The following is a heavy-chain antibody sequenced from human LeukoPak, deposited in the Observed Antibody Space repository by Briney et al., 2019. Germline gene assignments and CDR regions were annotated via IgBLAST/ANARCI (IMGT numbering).Heavy chain of an antibody. J-gene: IGHJ4*02. CDR2: ISGSGGST. CDR3: AGSYDSSGYYGDAYYFDY. CDR1: GFTFSSYA. D-gene: IGHD3-22*01. V-gene: IGHV3-23*01. Sequence: PGGSLRLSCAASGFTFSSYAMTWVRQAPGKGLEWVSAISGSGGSTYYADSVKGRFTISRDNSKNTLYLQMKSLRAEDTAVYYCAGSYDSSGYYGDAYYFDYWGQGTLVTVSS.